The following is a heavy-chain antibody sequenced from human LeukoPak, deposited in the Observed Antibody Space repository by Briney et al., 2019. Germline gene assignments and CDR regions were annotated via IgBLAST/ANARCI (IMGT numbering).Heavy chain of an antibody. J-gene: IGHJ6*03. CDR3: ARGPIVVVPAARSSYYYMDV. D-gene: IGHD2-2*01. V-gene: IGHV3-64*01. Sequence: GGSLRLSCAASGFTFSSYAMHWVRQAPGKGLEYVSAISSNGGSTYYANSVKGRFTISRDNSKNTLYLQVGSLRAEDMAVYYCARGPIVVVPAARSSYYYMDVWGKGTTVTVSS. CDR2: ISSNGGST. CDR1: GFTFSSYA.